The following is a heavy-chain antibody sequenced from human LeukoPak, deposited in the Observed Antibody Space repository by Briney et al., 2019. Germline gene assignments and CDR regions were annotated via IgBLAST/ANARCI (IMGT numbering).Heavy chain of an antibody. CDR3: ARAGYGGYVSYYGIDV. V-gene: IGHV3-48*01. D-gene: IGHD4-17*01. Sequence: GGSLRLSCAASGFTFSSYSMNWVRQAPGKGLEWVSYISSSSSTIYYADSVKGRFTISRDNAKNSLYLQMNSLRAEDTAVYYCARAGYGGYVSYYGIDVWGQGTTVTVSS. J-gene: IGHJ6*02. CDR2: ISSSSSTI. CDR1: GFTFSSYS.